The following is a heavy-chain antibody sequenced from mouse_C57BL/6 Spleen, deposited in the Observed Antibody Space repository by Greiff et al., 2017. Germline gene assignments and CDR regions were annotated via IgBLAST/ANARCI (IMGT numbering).Heavy chain of an antibody. Sequence: VHVKQSGAELVRPGASVKLSCPASGFNIQDDYMPWVKQRPEQSLEWIGWIGPENGDTEYASKFQGQATITADTSSNTPSLQLSSLTSEDTAILYATAMYGNYGGYFDYWGQGTTLTVSS. J-gene: IGHJ2*01. CDR2: IGPENGDT. V-gene: IGHV14-4*01. CDR3: TAMYGNYGGYFDY. CDR1: GFNIQDDY. D-gene: IGHD2-10*02.